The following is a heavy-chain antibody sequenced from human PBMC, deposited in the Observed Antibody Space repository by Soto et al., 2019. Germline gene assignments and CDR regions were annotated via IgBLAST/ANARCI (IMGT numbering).Heavy chain of an antibody. Sequence: EVQLVESGGGLVQPGGSLRLSCTASGFAFSSYEMNWVRQAPGKGPEWVSYISSTSATIHYVDSVKGRFTISRDNAKSSVYLQMNSLRAEVSAIYYCARAAGIMTRGFHGMDVWCQGTTVTVAS. D-gene: IGHD3-10*01. V-gene: IGHV3-48*03. CDR1: GFAFSSYE. CDR2: ISSTSATI. CDR3: ARAAGIMTRGFHGMDV. J-gene: IGHJ6*02.